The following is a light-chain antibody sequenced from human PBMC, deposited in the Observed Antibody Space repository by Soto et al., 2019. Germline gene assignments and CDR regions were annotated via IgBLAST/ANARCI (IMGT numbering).Light chain of an antibody. V-gene: IGLV2-14*01. CDR3: VSYTSSIAWV. CDR1: SSDVGGYNY. CDR2: GVS. Sequence: QSALTQPASVSGSAGQSITISCTGTSSDVGGYNYVSWFQQHPGKAPKFMIYGVSNRPSGVSNRFSGSKSGNTASLTISGLQAEDEADYYCVSYTSSIAWVFGTGTKVTVL. J-gene: IGLJ1*01.